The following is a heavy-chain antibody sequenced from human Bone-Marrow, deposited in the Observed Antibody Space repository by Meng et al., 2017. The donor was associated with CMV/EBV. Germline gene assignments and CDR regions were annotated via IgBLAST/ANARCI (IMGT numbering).Heavy chain of an antibody. CDR1: GGSISSSSYY. J-gene: IGHJ6*02. Sequence: SETLSLTCTVSGGSISSSSYYWGWIRQPPGKGLDWIGSTYYSGSTYYNPSLKSRVTISVDTSKIQFPLKLSSVIAADTAVYYCARDRRLQRTTGGGMDVWGQGTTVTVSS. D-gene: IGHD1-14*01. V-gene: IGHV4-39*06. CDR3: ARDRRLQRTTGGGMDV. CDR2: TYYSGST.